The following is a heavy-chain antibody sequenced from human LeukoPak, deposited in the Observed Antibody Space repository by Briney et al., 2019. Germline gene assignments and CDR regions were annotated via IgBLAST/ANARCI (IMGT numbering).Heavy chain of an antibody. CDR1: AGSISSSDYY. Sequence: SETLSLTCTVSAGSISSSDYYWGWIRQSPGKGLEWIGSISYSGNTYYNPSLKSRVTISVDTSKNHFSLRLSSVTAADTAVYYCSRLTHSYYSDTSGYYPYYYMDVWGEGTTVTVSS. V-gene: IGHV4-39*02. CDR2: ISYSGNT. D-gene: IGHD3-22*01. CDR3: SRLTHSYYSDTSGYYPYYYMDV. J-gene: IGHJ6*03.